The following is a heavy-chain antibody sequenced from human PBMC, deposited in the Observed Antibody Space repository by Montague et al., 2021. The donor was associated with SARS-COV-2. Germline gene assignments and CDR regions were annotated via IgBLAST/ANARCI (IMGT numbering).Heavy chain of an antibody. CDR2: ISYSGTT. CDR3: ARHYGSSLDS. D-gene: IGHD4-17*01. V-gene: IGHV4-39*01. CDR1: GGSISSITYR. J-gene: IGHJ4*02. Sequence: SETLSLTCTVSGGSISSITYRWGWIRQPPGKGLEWIGFISYSGTTFYNPSLKSRISMSVDTPKSQFSLNLTSVTAADTAVYYCARHYGSSLDSWGQGILVAVSS.